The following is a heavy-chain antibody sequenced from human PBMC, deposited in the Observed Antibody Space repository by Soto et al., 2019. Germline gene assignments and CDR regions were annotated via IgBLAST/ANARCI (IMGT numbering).Heavy chain of an antibody. Sequence: PSETLSLTCTVSGGSISSSSYYWGCIRQPPGKGLEWIGSIYYSGSTYYNPSLKSRVTISVDTSKNQFSLKLSSVTAADTAVYYCARLLGYSSSPKYYFDYWGQGTLVTVSS. D-gene: IGHD6-6*01. CDR1: GGSISSSSYY. V-gene: IGHV4-39*01. CDR3: ARLLGYSSSPKYYFDY. J-gene: IGHJ4*02. CDR2: IYYSGST.